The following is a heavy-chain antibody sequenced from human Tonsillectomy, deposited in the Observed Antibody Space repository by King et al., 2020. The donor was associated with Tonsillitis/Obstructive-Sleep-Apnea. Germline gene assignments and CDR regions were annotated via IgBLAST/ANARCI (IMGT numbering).Heavy chain of an antibody. D-gene: IGHD2-15*01. CDR1: GGSFSGYY. CDR3: ARGSHKTYSSY. Sequence: VQLQQWGAGLLKPSETLSLTCAVYGGSFSGYYWSWIRQPPGKGLEWIGEINHSGSTNYNPSLKSRVTISVDTSKNQFSLKLSYVTAADTAVYYCARGSHKTYSSYWGQGTLVTVSS. CDR2: INHSGST. V-gene: IGHV4-34*01. J-gene: IGHJ4*02.